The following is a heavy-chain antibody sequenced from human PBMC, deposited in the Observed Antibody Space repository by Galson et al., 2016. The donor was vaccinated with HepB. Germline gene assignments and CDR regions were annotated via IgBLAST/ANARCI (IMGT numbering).Heavy chain of an antibody. Sequence: SETLSLTCTVSSDPVTSGTYYWSWVRQSPGKGLDWIGYIHDSGNTNYNPSIKSRVTISRHTSKNQFFLELTAGTAADKAVYYCGRYEGFYNRMDVWGQGTTVPFAS. J-gene: IGHJ6*02. V-gene: IGHV4-61*01. CDR1: SDPVTSGTYY. CDR3: GRYEGFYNRMDV. D-gene: IGHD2-2*02. CDR2: IHDSGNT.